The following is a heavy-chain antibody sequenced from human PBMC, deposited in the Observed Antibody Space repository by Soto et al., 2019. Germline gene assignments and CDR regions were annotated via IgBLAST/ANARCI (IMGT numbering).Heavy chain of an antibody. D-gene: IGHD5-12*01. CDR2: IKQDGSEK. CDR1: GFTFSSYW. V-gene: IGHV3-7*01. J-gene: IGHJ6*03. CDR3: ARDRRGYSGYDAIYYYYMDV. Sequence: GGSLRLSCAASGFTFSSYWMSWVRQAPGKGLEWVANIKQDGSEKYYVDSVKGRFTISRDNAKNSLYLQMNSLRAEDTAVYYCARDRRGYSGYDAIYYYYMDVWGKGTTVTVSS.